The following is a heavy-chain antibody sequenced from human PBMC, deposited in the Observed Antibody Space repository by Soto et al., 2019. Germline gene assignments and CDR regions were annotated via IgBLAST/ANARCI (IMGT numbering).Heavy chain of an antibody. V-gene: IGHV1-46*01. CDR1: GYTFTSYY. CDR2: INPSGGST. CDR3: ARDNTAMVRPTAGYYGMDV. J-gene: IGHJ6*02. Sequence: GASVKVSCKASGYTFTSYYMHWVRQAPGQGLEWMGIINPSGGSTSYAQKFQGRVTMTRDTSTSTVYMELSSLRSEDTAVYYCARDNTAMVRPTAGYYGMDVWGQGTTDTVSS. D-gene: IGHD5-18*01.